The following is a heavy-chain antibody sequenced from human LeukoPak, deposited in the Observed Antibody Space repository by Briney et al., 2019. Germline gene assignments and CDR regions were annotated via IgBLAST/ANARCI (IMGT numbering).Heavy chain of an antibody. CDR1: GASISSLY. V-gene: IGHV4-59*01. D-gene: IGHD1-1*01. J-gene: IGHJ4*02. CDR2: ISNSGSP. Sequence: SETLSLTCTVSGASISSLYWSWIRQPPGRGLEWIGFISNSGSPTYNPSLNSRVTISLDTSKNQFSLKVNYVTAADTTVYYCASESRQLGNWGQGTLVTVSS. CDR3: ASESRQLGN.